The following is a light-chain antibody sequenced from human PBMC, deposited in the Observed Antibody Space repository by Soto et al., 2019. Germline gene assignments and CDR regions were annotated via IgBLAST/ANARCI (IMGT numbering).Light chain of an antibody. Sequence: DIVMTQSPGTLSVSPGERATLSCRASQSVGNNLDWYQQKPGQAPRLLIHGASTRATGIPARFSGSGSGTEFTHTISSLQSEDFAVYYCQHQSSWPRTFGQGTKVEIK. J-gene: IGKJ1*01. CDR1: QSVGNN. V-gene: IGKV3-15*01. CDR3: QHQSSWPRT. CDR2: GAS.